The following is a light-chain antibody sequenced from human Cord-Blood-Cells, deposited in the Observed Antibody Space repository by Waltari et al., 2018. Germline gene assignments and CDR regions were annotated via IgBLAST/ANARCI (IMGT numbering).Light chain of an antibody. CDR3: QQRSNWPLT. CDR1: QSVSSY. CDR2: DAS. V-gene: IGKV3-11*01. Sequence: EIVLTQSPATLSLSPGARATLSCRASQSVSSYLAWYQQKPGQAPRLLIYDASNRATGIPARFSGSGSGTDFNLTISSLEPEDFAVYYCQQRSNWPLTFGGGTKVEIK. J-gene: IGKJ4*01.